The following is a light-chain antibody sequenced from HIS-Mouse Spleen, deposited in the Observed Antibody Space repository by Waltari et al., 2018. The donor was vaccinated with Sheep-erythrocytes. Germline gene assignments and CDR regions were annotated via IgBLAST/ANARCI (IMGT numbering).Light chain of an antibody. CDR1: SSEVGSYNL. V-gene: IGLV2-23*01. Sequence: QSALTQPASVSGSPGQSITISCTGTSSEVGSYNLVSWYQQHPGKAPKLMIYEGSKRPSGVSNHFSGSKSGNTASLTSSGLQAEDEADYYCCSYAGSSTPWVFGGGTKLTVL. CDR2: EGS. CDR3: CSYAGSSTPWV. J-gene: IGLJ3*02.